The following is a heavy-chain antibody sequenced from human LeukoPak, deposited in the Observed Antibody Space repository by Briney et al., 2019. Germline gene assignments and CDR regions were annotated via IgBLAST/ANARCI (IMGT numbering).Heavy chain of an antibody. CDR2: INHSGST. V-gene: IGHV4-34*01. J-gene: IGHJ4*02. D-gene: IGHD3-3*01. CDR1: GGSFSGHH. Sequence: SGTLSLTCAVSGGSFSGHHWSWIRQPPGKGLEWIGEINHSGSTNYNPSLESRVTISVDTSKNHFSLKLSSVTAADTAVYYCASGQYYDLWSGYYVDWGQGTLVTVSA. CDR3: ASGQYYDLWSGYYVD.